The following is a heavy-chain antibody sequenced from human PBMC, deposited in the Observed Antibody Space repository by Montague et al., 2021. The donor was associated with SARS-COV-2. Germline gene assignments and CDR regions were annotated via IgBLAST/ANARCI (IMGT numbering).Heavy chain of an antibody. V-gene: IGHV4-59*01. CDR3: ARFWSGYVDR. D-gene: IGHD3-3*01. CDR2: IYYTGET. CDR1: GGSIRSYY. Sequence: SETLSLTCSFSGGSIRSYYCSWIRLPPGKPLEWLGYIYYTGETTHNPSLKSRVTISVDTSRSQFSLRLTSVTAAGTAVYFCARFWSGYVDRWSQGTLVTVSS. J-gene: IGHJ4*02.